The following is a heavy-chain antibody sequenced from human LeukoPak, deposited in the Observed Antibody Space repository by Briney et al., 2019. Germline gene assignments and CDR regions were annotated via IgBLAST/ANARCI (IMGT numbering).Heavy chain of an antibody. Sequence: GGSLRLSCAASGFTFSSYSMSWVRQAPVKGLEWVSSISSSSSYIYYADSVKGRFTISRDNAKNSLYLQMNSLRAEDTAVYYCARVEDCGGDCYSFDYWGQGTLVTVSS. J-gene: IGHJ4*02. D-gene: IGHD2-21*02. CDR3: ARVEDCGGDCYSFDY. CDR1: GFTFSSYS. V-gene: IGHV3-21*01. CDR2: ISSSSSYI.